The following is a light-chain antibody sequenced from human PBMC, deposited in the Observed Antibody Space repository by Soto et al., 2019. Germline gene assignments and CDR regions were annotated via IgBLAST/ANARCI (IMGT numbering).Light chain of an antibody. J-gene: IGKJ5*01. Sequence: DIQMTQSPSSLSASVGDRVTIICQASQDITNYLNWYQQKPGKAPKLLIHDSSNLETGVPSRFSGSESGTYFSFTISSLQPEDIATYYCQPYDTLPLTFGQGTRLEIK. CDR2: DSS. V-gene: IGKV1-33*01. CDR3: QPYDTLPLT. CDR1: QDITNY.